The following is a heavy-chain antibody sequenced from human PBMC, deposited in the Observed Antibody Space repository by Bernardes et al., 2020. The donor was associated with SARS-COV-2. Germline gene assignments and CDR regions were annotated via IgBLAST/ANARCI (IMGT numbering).Heavy chain of an antibody. Sequence: GGSLRLSCAASGFTFSSYGMHWVRQAPGKGLEWVAVIWYDGSNKYYADSVKGRFTISRDNSKNTLYLQMNSLRAEDTAVYYCARDHGGRYDYIWGSYHSSSGAFDIWGQGTMVTVSS. V-gene: IGHV3-33*01. D-gene: IGHD3-16*02. CDR3: ARDHGGRYDYIWGSYHSSSGAFDI. CDR2: IWYDGSNK. CDR1: GFTFSSYG. J-gene: IGHJ3*02.